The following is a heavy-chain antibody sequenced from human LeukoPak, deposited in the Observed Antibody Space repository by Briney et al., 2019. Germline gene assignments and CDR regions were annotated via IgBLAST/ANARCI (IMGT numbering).Heavy chain of an antibody. V-gene: IGHV3-48*01. CDR1: GFTFSSYS. CDR3: AREEYQLLYGFDY. J-gene: IGHJ4*02. CDR2: ISSSSSTI. D-gene: IGHD2-2*02. Sequence: PGGSLRLSCAASGFTFSSYSLNWVRQAPGKGLEWVSYISSSSSTIYYADSVKGRFTISRNNVKNSLYLQMNSLRAEDTAVHYCAREEYQLLYGFDYWGQGTLVTVSS.